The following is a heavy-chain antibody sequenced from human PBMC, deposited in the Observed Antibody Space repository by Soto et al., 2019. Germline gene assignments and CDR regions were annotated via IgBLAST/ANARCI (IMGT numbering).Heavy chain of an antibody. Sequence: EVQLLESGGGLVKPGGSLRLSCAASGFTFNSYWMQWVRNAPGKGLEWVSRIDGDEDSTTNYADSVKGRFTISRDNVKNTLYLQMNSLRAEDTAVYYCVRDSHGDYWGQGTLVTVSS. CDR2: IDGDEDSTT. J-gene: IGHJ4*02. CDR1: GFTFNSYW. CDR3: VRDSHGDY. V-gene: IGHV3-74*01.